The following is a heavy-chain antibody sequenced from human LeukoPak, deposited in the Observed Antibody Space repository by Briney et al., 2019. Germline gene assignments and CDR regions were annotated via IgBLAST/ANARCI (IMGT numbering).Heavy chain of an antibody. CDR1: GFTLSSHG. CDR2: IWYDGSYR. D-gene: IGHD5-24*01. V-gene: IGHV3-33*01. Sequence: PGGALTLSCVASGFTLSSHGMPWVRPAPAQGLDWVAVIWYDGSYRYYPDSVKGRFTISRDNSKNTLFLQMDSLRVDDTAVYYCVRDNAAADGALDYWGQGSLVTVSS. CDR3: VRDNAAADGALDY. J-gene: IGHJ4*02.